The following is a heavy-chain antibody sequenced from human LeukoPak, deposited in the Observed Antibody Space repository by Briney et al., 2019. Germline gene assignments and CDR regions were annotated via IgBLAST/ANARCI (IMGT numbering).Heavy chain of an antibody. Sequence: SETLSLTCTVSGGSISSSSYYWGWIRQPPGKGLEWTGSIYYSGSTYYNPSLKSRVTISVDTSKNQFSLKLSSVTAADTAVYYCARHQGGFLEWYYFDYWGQGTLVTVSS. CDR3: ARHQGGFLEWYYFDY. J-gene: IGHJ4*02. CDR2: IYYSGST. D-gene: IGHD3-3*01. CDR1: GGSISSSSYY. V-gene: IGHV4-39*01.